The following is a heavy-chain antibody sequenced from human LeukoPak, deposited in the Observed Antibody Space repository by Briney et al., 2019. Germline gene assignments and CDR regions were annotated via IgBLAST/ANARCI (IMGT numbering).Heavy chain of an antibody. V-gene: IGHV3-7*01. D-gene: IGHD6-13*01. CDR1: GFSFSSYW. Sequence: GGSLRLSCAASGFSFSSYWMSWVRQTSEKGLEFVANKDQGGSVRNYMDSLKGRCTISRDNAKKSLYLEINSLRADDTAVYYCARDPESSSFDLWGRGALVTVSS. J-gene: IGHJ4*02. CDR3: ARDPESSSFDL. CDR2: KDQGGSVR.